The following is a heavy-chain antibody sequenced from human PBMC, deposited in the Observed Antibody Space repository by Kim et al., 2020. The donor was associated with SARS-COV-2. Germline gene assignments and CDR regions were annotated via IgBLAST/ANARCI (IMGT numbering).Heavy chain of an antibody. CDR3: AIYDRGGDFDY. Sequence: GGSLRLSCAASGFTFSNYAMAWVRQPPGEGLEWVSTLSAVGVSTYYADSVKGRFTMSRDNSKNTLFLQIDSLRAEDTALYYCAIYDRGGDFDYWGQGTLVTVSS. CDR1: GFTFSNYA. V-gene: IGHV3-23*01. D-gene: IGHD3-9*01. J-gene: IGHJ4*02. CDR2: LSAVGVST.